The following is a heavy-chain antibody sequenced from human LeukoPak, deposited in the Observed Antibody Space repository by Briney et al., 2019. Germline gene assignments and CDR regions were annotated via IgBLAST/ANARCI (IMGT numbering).Heavy chain of an antibody. V-gene: IGHV4-31*03. J-gene: IGHJ6*04. Sequence: SQNLSLTCTVSAGSISSGGYYWSWIRQHPGKGLEWIRDIYYSGSTYYNPSLKCRVTLCVDVSKHQFSLKVSSVTAAEPGVYYSGRGVLRGVRGVMVPPYYYGMDVWGKGTTVTVCS. CDR1: AGSISSGGYY. CDR2: IYYSGST. CDR3: GRGVLRGVRGVMVPPYYYGMDV. D-gene: IGHD3-10*01.